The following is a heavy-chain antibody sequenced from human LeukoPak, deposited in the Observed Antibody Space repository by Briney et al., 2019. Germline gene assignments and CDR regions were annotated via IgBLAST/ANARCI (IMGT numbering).Heavy chain of an antibody. J-gene: IGHJ4*02. D-gene: IGHD3-9*01. CDR2: IYYSGST. Sequence: SETLSLTCTVSGGSISSYYWSWIRQPPGKGLEWIGYIYYSGSTNYNPSPKSRVTISVDASKNQFSLKLSSVTAADTAVYYCARAFGYDILTGYFDYWGQGTLVTVSS. CDR1: GGSISSYY. CDR3: ARAFGYDILTGYFDY. V-gene: IGHV4-59*01.